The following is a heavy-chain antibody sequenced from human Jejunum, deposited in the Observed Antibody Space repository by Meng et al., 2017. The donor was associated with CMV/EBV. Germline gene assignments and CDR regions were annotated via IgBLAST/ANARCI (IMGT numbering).Heavy chain of an antibody. CDR2: IYYSGST. CDR1: TGSIRSSSYY. J-gene: IGHJ4*02. Sequence: LARLVSTGSIRSSSYYWNWLRQPPGKGLEWIGSIYYSGSTYYNPSLKGRIALSLDTSKNQFSLKLSSVTAADTAIYYCARDTAGALYWGQGTLVTVSS. D-gene: IGHD2-8*02. CDR3: ARDTAGALY. V-gene: IGHV4-39*07.